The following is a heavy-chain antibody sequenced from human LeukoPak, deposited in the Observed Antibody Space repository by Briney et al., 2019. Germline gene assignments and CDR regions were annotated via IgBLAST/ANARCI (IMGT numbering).Heavy chain of an antibody. V-gene: IGHV1-69*06. CDR3: ARDSYRTRNYNWFDP. J-gene: IGHJ5*02. Sequence: SVKVSCKASGGTFSSYAISWVRQAPGQGLEWMGVIIPMFGTTTYAQRFQGRVTITADKSTSTAYMELSSLRSEDTAVYYCARDSYRTRNYNWFDPWGQGTLVTVSS. CDR2: IIPMFGTT. CDR1: GGTFSSYA. D-gene: IGHD1-7*01.